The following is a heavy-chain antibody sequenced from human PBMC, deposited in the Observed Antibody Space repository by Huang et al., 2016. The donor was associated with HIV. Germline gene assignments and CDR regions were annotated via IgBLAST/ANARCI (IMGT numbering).Heavy chain of an antibody. CDR3: VKDQGHTFMVRYHFDF. J-gene: IGHJ4*02. Sequence: QVQLVESGGGVVQPGRSLRLSCAASGFTFSTYGMHWGRQAPGKGLGGVTVISYDGSEKYYADSVKGRFTSSRDNSNNTLYLQMNSLRADDTAVYYCVKDQGHTFMVRYHFDFWGQGTLVTVSS. CDR2: ISYDGSEK. V-gene: IGHV3-30*18. CDR1: GFTFSTYG. D-gene: IGHD3-10*01.